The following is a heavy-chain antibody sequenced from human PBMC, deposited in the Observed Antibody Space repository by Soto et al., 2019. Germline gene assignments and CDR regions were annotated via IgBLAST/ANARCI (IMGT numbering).Heavy chain of an antibody. Sequence: LRLSCAVSGFSLSTYWMSWVRQAPGKGLEWVANINQDAREKYYVDSVKGRFTVYRDHAKSSLYLQMNSLRVEDTAVYYCARFRRGSSGSNFFDLWGQGALVTVSS. CDR1: GFSLSTYW. V-gene: IGHV3-7*03. D-gene: IGHD3-22*01. CDR2: INQDAREK. CDR3: ARFRRGSSGSNFFDL. J-gene: IGHJ4*02.